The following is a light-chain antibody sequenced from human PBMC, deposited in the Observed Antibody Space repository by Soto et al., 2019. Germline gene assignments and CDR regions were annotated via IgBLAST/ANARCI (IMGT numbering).Light chain of an antibody. J-gene: IGKJ4*01. CDR2: KAS. V-gene: IGKV1-5*03. Sequence: DIQMTQSPSTLSGSVGDRVTITCRASQTISSRLAWYQQKPGKAPKLLIYKASTLESGVPSNFSGSGSGTEFTLTISSLQPEDFATYYCIQDYNYPLTFGGGTKVDIK. CDR3: IQDYNYPLT. CDR1: QTISSR.